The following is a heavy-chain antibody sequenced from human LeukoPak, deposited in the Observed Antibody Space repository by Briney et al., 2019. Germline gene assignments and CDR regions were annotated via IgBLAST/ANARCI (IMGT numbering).Heavy chain of an antibody. J-gene: IGHJ4*02. CDR1: GDTRAELC. V-gene: IGHV1-24*01. CDR3: ATDFPALGGSDNYDYVWGSYRSMYY. CDR2: FDPEDGKK. Sequence: GSVKDSRRVAGDTRAELCRRWVRQAPGKGLEWMGGFDPEDGKKIYAQKFQGRVTMTEDTSTDTAYMELSSLRSEDTAVYYCATDFPALGGSDNYDYVWGSYRSMYYWGQGTLVTVSS. D-gene: IGHD3-16*02.